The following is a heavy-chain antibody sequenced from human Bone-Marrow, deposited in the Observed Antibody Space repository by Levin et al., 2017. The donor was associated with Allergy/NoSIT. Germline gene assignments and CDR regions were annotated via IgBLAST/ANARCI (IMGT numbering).Heavy chain of an antibody. Sequence: SCAASGFTFSNYIIHWVRQAPGKGLEWVAFMSNDGNNKYYADSVKGRFTISRDNSKSTLYLQMNSLRAEDTAIYYCAKQSPHGSSGVDYWGQGTLVTVSS. D-gene: IGHD6-19*01. CDR1: GFTFSNYI. CDR2: MSNDGNNK. V-gene: IGHV3-30*18. CDR3: AKQSPHGSSGVDY. J-gene: IGHJ4*02.